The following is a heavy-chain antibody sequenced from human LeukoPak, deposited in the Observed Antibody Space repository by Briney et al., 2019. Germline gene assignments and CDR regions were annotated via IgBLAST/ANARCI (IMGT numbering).Heavy chain of an antibody. Sequence: ASVKVSCKASGYTFTSYGISWVRQAPGQGLEWMGWISAYNGNTNYAQKLQGRVTMTTDTSTSTAYMELRSLGSDDTAVYYCARVKWSSGYYFRWFDPWGQGTLVTVSS. CDR1: GYTFTSYG. V-gene: IGHV1-18*01. D-gene: IGHD3-22*01. CDR3: ARVKWSSGYYFRWFDP. J-gene: IGHJ5*02. CDR2: ISAYNGNT.